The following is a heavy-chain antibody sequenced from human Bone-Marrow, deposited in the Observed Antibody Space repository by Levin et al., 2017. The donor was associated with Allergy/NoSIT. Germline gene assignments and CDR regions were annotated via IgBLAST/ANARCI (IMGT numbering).Heavy chain of an antibody. Sequence: ASVKVSCKASGYTFTAYDVNWVRQAPGQGLEWMGRVNCNSGNTAYAQKFQGRVSMTRTISITTAYLELSSLTYGDTAVYYCTRGAQRSFDYWGQGTLVTVSS. CDR1: GYTFTAYD. D-gene: IGHD3-10*01. V-gene: IGHV1-8*01. J-gene: IGHJ4*02. CDR3: TRGAQRSFDY. CDR2: VNCNSGNT.